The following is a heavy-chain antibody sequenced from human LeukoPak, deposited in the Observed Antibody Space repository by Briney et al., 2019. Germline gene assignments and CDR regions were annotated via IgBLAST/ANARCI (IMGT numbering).Heavy chain of an antibody. Sequence: SETLSLTCTVSGFSMRDGGYFWTWVRQLPGKSLEWIGYIWYSGNTFYNPSLKSRSTVSIDRSKNQFSLTLASVTAADTAVYYCARESTYYYGSGLLKGAFDIWGQGTMVTVSS. J-gene: IGHJ3*02. CDR2: IWYSGNT. CDR1: GFSMRDGGYF. D-gene: IGHD3-10*01. V-gene: IGHV4-31*03. CDR3: ARESTYYYGSGLLKGAFDI.